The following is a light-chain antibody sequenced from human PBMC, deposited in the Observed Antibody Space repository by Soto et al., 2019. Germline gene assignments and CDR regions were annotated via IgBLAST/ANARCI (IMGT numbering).Light chain of an antibody. J-gene: IGKJ4*01. CDR3: QQSSSTPLT. V-gene: IGKV1-39*01. Sequence: IHMTQSPSTLSASVGDRVTISCRASETISHYLNCYQQKPGKARKLLIYSASKLQSGVPARFSGSGSGTDFTLTITSLQSEDFATYYCQQSSSTPLTLGGGTKVDIK. CDR2: SAS. CDR1: ETISHY.